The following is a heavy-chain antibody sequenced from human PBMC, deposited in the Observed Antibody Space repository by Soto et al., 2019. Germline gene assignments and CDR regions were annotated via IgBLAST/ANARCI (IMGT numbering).Heavy chain of an antibody. Sequence: LRLSCAPSGFTFSSYEMNWVRQAPGKGLEWVSYISVSGTMRFYADAVKGRFTISRDNTKKILYLQMNSLRAEDTALYYCATAGLTGTVWGQGTTVTVYS. CDR1: GFTFSSYE. J-gene: IGHJ6*02. CDR2: ISVSGTMR. CDR3: ATAGLTGTV. D-gene: IGHD1-1*01. V-gene: IGHV3-48*03.